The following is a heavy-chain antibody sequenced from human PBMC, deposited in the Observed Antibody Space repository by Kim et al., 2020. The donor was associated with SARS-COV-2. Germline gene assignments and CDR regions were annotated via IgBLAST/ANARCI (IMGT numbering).Heavy chain of an antibody. Sequence: GGSLRLSCVASGFTFSNYAINWVRQAPGRGLQWISVIESDDDSTYYEDSVKGRFTISRDNSKNTVYLQMSSLRAEDTAVYYCAKDLTEITDFYYYGMDVWGQGTTVTFS. CDR2: IESDDDST. D-gene: IGHD3-9*01. V-gene: IGHV3-23*03. J-gene: IGHJ6*02. CDR3: AKDLTEITDFYYYGMDV. CDR1: GFTFSNYA.